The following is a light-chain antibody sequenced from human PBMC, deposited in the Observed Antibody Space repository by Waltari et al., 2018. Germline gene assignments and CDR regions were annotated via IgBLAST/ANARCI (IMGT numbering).Light chain of an antibody. Sequence: DIQMTQSPSSLSTSVGDRVTISCRASYNVGVFLNWYQQKPGKAPKLLIYGPSSLQSGVPSRFSGSGSGTDFTLTITSLQPEDSATYYCQQSHGFPFTFGQGTKLEIK. CDR2: GPS. J-gene: IGKJ2*01. CDR1: YNVGVF. CDR3: QQSHGFPFT. V-gene: IGKV1-39*01.